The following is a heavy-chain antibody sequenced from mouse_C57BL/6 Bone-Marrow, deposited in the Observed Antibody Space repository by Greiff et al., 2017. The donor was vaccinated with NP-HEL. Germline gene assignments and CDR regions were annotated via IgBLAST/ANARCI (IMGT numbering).Heavy chain of an antibody. Sequence: EVKLVESGGGLVQPGGSLKLSCAASGFTFSDYYMYWVRQTPEKRLEWVAYISNGGGSTYYPDTVKGRFTISRDNAKNTLYLQMSRLKSEDTAMYYCARHDYYSNPYYAMDYWGQGTSVTVSS. CDR1: GFTFSDYY. CDR2: ISNGGGST. V-gene: IGHV5-12*01. J-gene: IGHJ4*01. CDR3: ARHDYYSNPYYAMDY. D-gene: IGHD2-5*01.